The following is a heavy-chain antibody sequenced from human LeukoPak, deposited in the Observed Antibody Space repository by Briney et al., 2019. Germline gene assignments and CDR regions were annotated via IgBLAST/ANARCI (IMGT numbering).Heavy chain of an antibody. CDR3: ARDNSVGDTAWWFDP. CDR2: ISTYNGNT. Sequence: ASVKVSCKASGYTFTSHGISWVRQAPGQGLEWMGWISTYNGNTNYAQKLQGRVSMTTDTSTSTAYMDLRSLRSDDTAVYYCARDNSVGDTAWWFDPWGQGTLVTVSS. D-gene: IGHD1-26*01. V-gene: IGHV1-18*01. J-gene: IGHJ5*02. CDR1: GYTFTSHG.